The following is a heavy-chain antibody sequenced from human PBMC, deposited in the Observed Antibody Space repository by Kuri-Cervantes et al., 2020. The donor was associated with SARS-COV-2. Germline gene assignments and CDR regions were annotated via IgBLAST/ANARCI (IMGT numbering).Heavy chain of an antibody. CDR2: IWYDGSNK. Sequence: GGSLRLSCAASGFTFSSYGMHWVRQAPGKGLEWVAVIWYDGSNKYYADSVKGRFTISRDNSKNTLYLQMNSLRAEDTAVYYCARGLAVAGTSWFDPWGQGTLVTISS. D-gene: IGHD6-19*01. CDR3: ARGLAVAGTSWFDP. CDR1: GFTFSSYG. V-gene: IGHV3-33*01. J-gene: IGHJ5*02.